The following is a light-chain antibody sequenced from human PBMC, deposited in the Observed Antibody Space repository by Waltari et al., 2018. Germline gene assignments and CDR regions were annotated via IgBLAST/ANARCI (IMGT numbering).Light chain of an antibody. CDR1: NIGSKS. Sequence: SYVVTQPPSVSVAPGQPARIPCGGNNIGSKSVTWYQQKPGQAPVLVVYDDSDRPSGIPERFSGSNSGTTATLTISRVEAGDEADYFCQVWDSSSDHWVFGGGTKLSVL. V-gene: IGLV3-21*02. J-gene: IGLJ3*02. CDR2: DDS. CDR3: QVWDSSSDHWV.